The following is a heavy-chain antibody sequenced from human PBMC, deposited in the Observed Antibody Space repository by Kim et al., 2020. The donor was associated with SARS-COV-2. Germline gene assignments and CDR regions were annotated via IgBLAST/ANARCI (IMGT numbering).Heavy chain of an antibody. Sequence: GGSLRLSCATSGFTLSLYSMNWVRQSPGKGLEWVSHISGTGTGTKQADSVRGRVTISRDNAKNSLFQQMNVLRPEDTAVYYCVRENYWAFDIWGQGTIVTVSS. V-gene: IGHV3-48*04. D-gene: IGHD2-15*01. CDR1: GFTLSLYS. J-gene: IGHJ3*02. CDR3: VRENYWAFDI. CDR2: ISGTGTGT.